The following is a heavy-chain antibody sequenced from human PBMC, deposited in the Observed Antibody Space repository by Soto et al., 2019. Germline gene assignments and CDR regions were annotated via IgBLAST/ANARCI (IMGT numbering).Heavy chain of an antibody. CDR1: GYTFTDYD. CDR2: INAGKSDT. CDR3: TRQGKI. J-gene: IGHJ4*02. Sequence: QVQLVQSGAELKEPGASVKVSCKASGYTFTDYDIHRVRQAPGQSLEWMGWINAGKSDTKYSQKFQGRVTITRDTSASTDYMELRSLTSEDTAVYYCTRQGKIWGQGTLITVS. V-gene: IGHV1-3*01.